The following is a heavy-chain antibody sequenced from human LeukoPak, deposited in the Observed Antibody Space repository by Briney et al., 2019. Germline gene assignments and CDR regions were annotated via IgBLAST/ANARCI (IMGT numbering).Heavy chain of an antibody. CDR1: GFXFSSYA. Sequence: GGSLRLSCAASGFXFSSYAISWVRQAPGKGLEWVSGISGSGGRTYYADSVKGRFTISRDNSKNTLYVQMNSLRAEDTAVYYCAKDRLRGSTSCYELFDYWGQGTLVTVSS. D-gene: IGHD2-2*01. CDR3: AKDRLRGSTSCYELFDY. J-gene: IGHJ4*02. CDR2: ISGSGGRT. V-gene: IGHV3-23*01.